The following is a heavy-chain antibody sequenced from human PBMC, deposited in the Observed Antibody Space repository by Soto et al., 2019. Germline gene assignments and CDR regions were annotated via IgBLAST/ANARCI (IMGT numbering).Heavy chain of an antibody. Sequence: EVQLVESGGDLVQPGGSLRLSCTASGFVFSSYWMHWVRQAPGKGLVWVSRINNHGSSTSYADSVNGRLTLSRDNAKNTLYLQMNGLRAEDTAIYYCARGMQGSRYFDLWGRGTLVTVSS. CDR3: ARGMQGSRYFDL. CDR2: INNHGSST. CDR1: GFVFSSYW. J-gene: IGHJ2*01. V-gene: IGHV3-74*01.